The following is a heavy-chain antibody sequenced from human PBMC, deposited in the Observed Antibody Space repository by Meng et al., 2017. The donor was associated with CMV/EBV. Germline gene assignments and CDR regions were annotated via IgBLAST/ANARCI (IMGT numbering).Heavy chain of an antibody. CDR2: IKQDGSEK. D-gene: IGHD3-3*01. CDR3: ARDKGEITIFGVVIIFRQGGAFDI. CDR1: GFTFSSYW. V-gene: IGHV3-7*01. Sequence: SCAASGFTFSSYWMSWVRQAPGKGLEWVANIKQDGSEKYYVDSVKGRFTISRDNAKNSLYLQMNSLRAEDTAVYYCARDKGEITIFGVVIIFRQGGAFDIWGQGTMVTVSS. J-gene: IGHJ3*02.